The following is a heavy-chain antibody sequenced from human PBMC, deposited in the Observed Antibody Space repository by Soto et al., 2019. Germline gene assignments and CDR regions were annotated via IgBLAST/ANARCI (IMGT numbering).Heavy chain of an antibody. CDR3: ARRKYDFWSGYSADIDY. CDR2: IYYSGST. J-gene: IGHJ4*02. V-gene: IGHV4-39*01. Sequence: QLQLQESGPGLVKPSETLSLTCTVSGGSISSSSYYWGWIRQPPGKGLEWIGSIYYSGSTYYNPSLKSRVTISVDTSKNQFSLKLSSVTAADTAVYYCARRKYDFWSGYSADIDYWGQGTLVTVSS. D-gene: IGHD3-3*01. CDR1: GGSISSSSYY.